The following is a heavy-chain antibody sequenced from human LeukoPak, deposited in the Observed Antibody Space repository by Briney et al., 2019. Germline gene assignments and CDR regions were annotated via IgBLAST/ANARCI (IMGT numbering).Heavy chain of an antibody. J-gene: IGHJ3*02. CDR2: IIPIFGTA. CDR1: GGTFSSYA. CDR3: ARAYYYDSSSAFDI. V-gene: IGHV1-69*05. Sequence: SVKVSCKASGGTFSSYAISWVRQAPGQGLEWMGGIIPIFGTANYAQKFQGRVTITTDESTSTAYMELSSLRSEDTAVYYCARAYYYDSSSAFDIWGQGTMVTVSS. D-gene: IGHD3-22*01.